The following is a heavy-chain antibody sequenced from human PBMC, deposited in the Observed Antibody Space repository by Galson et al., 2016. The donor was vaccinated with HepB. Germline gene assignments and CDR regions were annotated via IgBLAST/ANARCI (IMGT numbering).Heavy chain of an antibody. J-gene: IGHJ4*02. V-gene: IGHV4-4*02. D-gene: IGHD3-3*01. CDR2: VHHSGTT. Sequence: SETLSLTCAVSGGSISTSNWWSWVRQSPRQGLEWIGEVHHSGTTNYNPSLQGRVTISVDKSKNQFSLKLTSVTAADTAVYYCARDRAPHRFGVLITRYFDSWGQGTLVTVSS. CDR1: GGSISTSNW. CDR3: ARDRAPHRFGVLITRYFDS.